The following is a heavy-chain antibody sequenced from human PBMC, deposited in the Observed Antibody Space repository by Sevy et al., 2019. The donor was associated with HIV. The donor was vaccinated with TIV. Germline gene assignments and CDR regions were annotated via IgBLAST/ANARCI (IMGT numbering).Heavy chain of an antibody. J-gene: IGHJ5*02. Sequence: GGSLRLSCAASGFTFREYSMNWVRRAPGKGLEWVSYISGSSTTIEHADSVKGRFSISRDNADNSVFLQMNRLRVEDTAVYYCARSLAAAENWFDPWGQGTLVTVSS. CDR1: GFTFREYS. CDR2: ISGSSTTI. D-gene: IGHD6-13*01. CDR3: ARSLAAAENWFDP. V-gene: IGHV3-48*01.